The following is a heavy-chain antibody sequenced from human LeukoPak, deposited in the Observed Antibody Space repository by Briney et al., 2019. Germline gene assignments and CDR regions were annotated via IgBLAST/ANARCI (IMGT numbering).Heavy chain of an antibody. CDR2: INHSGST. Sequence: SETLSLTCAVYGGSFSGYYWSWIRQPPGKGLEWIGEINHSGSTNYNSSLKSRVTISVDTSKNQFSLKLSSVTAADTAVYYCARGSRIGYGYAYYYYYMDVWGKGTTVTVSS. CDR3: ARGSRIGYGYAYYYYYMDV. CDR1: GGSFSGYY. D-gene: IGHD5-18*01. J-gene: IGHJ6*03. V-gene: IGHV4-34*01.